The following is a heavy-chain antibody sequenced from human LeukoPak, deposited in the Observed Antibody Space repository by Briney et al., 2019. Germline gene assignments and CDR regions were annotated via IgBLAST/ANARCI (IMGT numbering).Heavy chain of an antibody. Sequence: KPSETLSLTCAVYGGSFSGYYWSWIRQPPGKGLEWIGGINHSGSTNYNPSLKSRVTISVDTSKNQFSLKLSSVTAADTAVYFCARDRMEGGETFDSWGQGTLVTVSS. CDR3: ARDRMEGGETFDS. D-gene: IGHD3-16*01. V-gene: IGHV4-34*01. J-gene: IGHJ4*02. CDR1: GGSFSGYY. CDR2: INHSGST.